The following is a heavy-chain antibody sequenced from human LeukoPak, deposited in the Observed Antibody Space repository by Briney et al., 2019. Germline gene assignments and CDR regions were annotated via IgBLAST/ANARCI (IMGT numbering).Heavy chain of an antibody. CDR1: GGSISSGSYY. J-gene: IGHJ4*02. CDR2: IYTSGST. D-gene: IGHD3-22*01. CDR3: ARGGAYYYDSSGYYGY. V-gene: IGHV4-61*02. Sequence: SQTLSLTCTVSGGSISSGSYYWSWIRQSAGKGLEWIGRIYTSGSTNYNPSLKSRVTISVDTSKNQFSLKLSSVTAADTAVYYCARGGAYYYDSSGYYGYWGQGTLVTVSS.